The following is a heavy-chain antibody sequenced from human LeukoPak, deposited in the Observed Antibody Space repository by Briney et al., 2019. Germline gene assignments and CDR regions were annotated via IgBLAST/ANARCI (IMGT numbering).Heavy chain of an antibody. D-gene: IGHD2-15*01. CDR1: GGSFSGYY. Sequence: PSETLSLTCAVYGGSFSGYYWSWIRQPPGKGLEWIGEINHSGSTNYNPSLKSRVTISVDTSKNQFSLKLSSVTAADTAVYYCARTPTRYYSGGSCYSFAFDIWGQGTMVTVSS. CDR2: INHSGST. V-gene: IGHV4-34*01. CDR3: ARTPTRYYSGGSCYSFAFDI. J-gene: IGHJ3*02.